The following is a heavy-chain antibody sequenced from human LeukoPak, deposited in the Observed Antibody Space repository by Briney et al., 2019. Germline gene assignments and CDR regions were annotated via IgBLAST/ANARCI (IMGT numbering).Heavy chain of an antibody. CDR1: GGTFSTYS. CDR3: ARGDYGGWAEYFLH. J-gene: IGHJ1*01. Sequence: SVKVSCKASGGTFSTYSINWVRQAPGQGLEWMGGIIPMFGATNHALSFQGRDTFTADESTSTAYMELSSLRSEDTAVYYCARGDYGGWAEYFLHWGQGTLVIVSS. D-gene: IGHD4-23*01. CDR2: IIPMFGAT. V-gene: IGHV1-69*13.